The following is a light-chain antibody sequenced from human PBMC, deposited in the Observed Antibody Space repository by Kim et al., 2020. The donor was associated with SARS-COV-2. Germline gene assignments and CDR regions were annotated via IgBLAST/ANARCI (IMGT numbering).Light chain of an antibody. J-gene: IGKJ1*01. CDR1: QGISSY. V-gene: IGKV1-8*01. CDR2: AAS. CDR3: QQYYSYVT. Sequence: AIRMTQFPSSFSASTGDRVTITCRASQGISSYLAWYQQKPGKAPKLLIYAASTLQSGVPSRFSGSGSGTDFTLTISCLQSEDFATYYCQQYYSYVTFGQVTKVDIK.